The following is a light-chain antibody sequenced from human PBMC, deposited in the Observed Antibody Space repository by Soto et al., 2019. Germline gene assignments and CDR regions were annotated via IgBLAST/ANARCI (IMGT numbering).Light chain of an antibody. CDR1: SSDVGGYNY. CDR2: EVS. CDR3: SSYAGSYSWV. V-gene: IGLV2-8*01. J-gene: IGLJ3*02. Sequence: QSALTQPPSASGSPGQSVSISCTGTSSDVGGYNYVSWYQQHPGKVPKLMIYEVSKRPSGVPDRFSGSKSGNTASLTVSGLQAEDEADYYCSSYAGSYSWVFGGGTKLTVL.